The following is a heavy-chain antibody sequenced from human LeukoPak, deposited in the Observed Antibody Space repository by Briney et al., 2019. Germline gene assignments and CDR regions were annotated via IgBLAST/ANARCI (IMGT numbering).Heavy chain of an antibody. Sequence: PGGSLRLSCAASGFSFSTYSMNWVRQAPGKGLEWVSYIRSSGSTIYYADSVKGRFTISRDNAKNSLYLQMNSLRDEDTAVYYCARDPAHSSGPFDCWGQGTLVTVS. D-gene: IGHD3-22*01. CDR1: GFSFSTYS. CDR3: ARDPAHSSGPFDC. CDR2: IRSSGSTI. J-gene: IGHJ4*02. V-gene: IGHV3-48*02.